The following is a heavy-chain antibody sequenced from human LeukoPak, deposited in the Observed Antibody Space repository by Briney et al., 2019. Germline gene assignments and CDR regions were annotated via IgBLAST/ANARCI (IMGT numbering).Heavy chain of an antibody. CDR3: VTPNFDWPRYYFDY. CDR2: FDPEDGET. CDR1: GYTLTELS. J-gene: IGHJ4*02. D-gene: IGHD3-9*01. Sequence: GASVKVSCKVSGYTLTELSMHWVRQAPGKGLEWMGGFDPEDGETIYAQKFQGRVTMTEDTSTDTAYMELSSLRSEDTAVYYCVTPNFDWPRYYFDYWGQGTLVTVSS. V-gene: IGHV1-24*01.